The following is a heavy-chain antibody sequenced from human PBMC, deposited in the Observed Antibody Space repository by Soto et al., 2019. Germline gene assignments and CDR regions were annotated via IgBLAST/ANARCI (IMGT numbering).Heavy chain of an antibody. CDR3: ARCIAVAGRGSWFDP. Sequence: ASVKVSCKASGGTFSSYAISWVRQAPGQGLEWMGGIIPIFGTANYAQKFQDRVTITADESTSTAYMELSSLRSEDTAVYYCARCIAVAGRGSWFDPWGQGTLVTVSS. V-gene: IGHV1-69*13. CDR1: GGTFSSYA. CDR2: IIPIFGTA. J-gene: IGHJ5*02. D-gene: IGHD6-19*01.